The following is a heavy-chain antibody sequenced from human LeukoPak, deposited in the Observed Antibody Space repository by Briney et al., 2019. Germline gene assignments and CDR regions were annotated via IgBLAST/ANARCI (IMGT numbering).Heavy chain of an antibody. CDR1: GFTFSSSW. J-gene: IGHJ4*02. V-gene: IGHV3-48*02. CDR2: ISTMSSTK. D-gene: IGHD4-17*01. Sequence: PGGSLRLSCAASGFTFSSSWMHWVRQAPGKGLEWVSYISTMSSTKYYADSVKGRFTISRDNAKNSLYLQMNSLRDEDTAVYYCARGKIGYYYGDYDGYWGQGTLVTVSS. CDR3: ARGKIGYYYGDYDGY.